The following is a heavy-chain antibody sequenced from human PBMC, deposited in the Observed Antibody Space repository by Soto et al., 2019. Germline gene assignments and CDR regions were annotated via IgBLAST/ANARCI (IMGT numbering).Heavy chain of an antibody. Sequence: SGPTLVNPTHTPTLTCTFSGFSLNSNGMCVNWIRQPPGKALDWLALIDWDDDKYYSTSLKTRLTISRDTSKNQVVLTMTNMDAGDAGKYYCARTSALPLGYQQGMDVLGQWTTVTVSS. CDR2: IDWDDDK. CDR1: GFSLNSNGMC. V-gene: IGHV2-70*13. CDR3: ARTSALPLGYQQGMDV. D-gene: IGHD2-2*01. J-gene: IGHJ6*02.